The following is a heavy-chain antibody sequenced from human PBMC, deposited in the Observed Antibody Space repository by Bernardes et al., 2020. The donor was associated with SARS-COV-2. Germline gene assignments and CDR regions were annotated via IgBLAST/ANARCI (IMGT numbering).Heavy chain of an antibody. CDR3: ARDLCSGGSCYSFWFDP. CDR1: GYTFTGYC. CDR2: INPNSGGT. V-gene: IGHV1-2*04. J-gene: IGHJ5*02. D-gene: IGHD2-15*01. Sequence: ASVKVSCKASGYTFTGYCMRWVRQAPGQGLEWMGWINPNSGGTNYAQKFQGWVTMTRDTSISTAYMELSRLRSDDTAVYYCARDLCSGGSCYSFWFDPWGQGTLVTVSS.